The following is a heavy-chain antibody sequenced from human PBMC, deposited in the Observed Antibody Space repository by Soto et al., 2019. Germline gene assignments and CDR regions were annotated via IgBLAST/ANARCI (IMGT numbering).Heavy chain of an antibody. V-gene: IGHV4-34*01. J-gene: IGHJ4*02. D-gene: IGHD3-22*01. CDR3: ARGSYYYDSSGYYFDY. CDR2: INHSGST. CDR1: GGSFSGYY. Sequence: GSLRLSCAVYGGSFSGYYWSWIRQPPGKGLEWIGEINHSGSTNYNPSLKSRVTISVDTSKNQFSLKLSSVTAADTAVYYCARGSYYYDSSGYYFDYWGQGTLVTVSS.